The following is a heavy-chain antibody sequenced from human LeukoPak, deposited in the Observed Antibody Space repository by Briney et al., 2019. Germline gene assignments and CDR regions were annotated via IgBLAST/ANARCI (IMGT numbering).Heavy chain of an antibody. D-gene: IGHD2-2*01. Sequence: GESLKISCKGFGYSFTSYWIDWVRQMPGKGLEWMGIIYPGDSDTRYSPSFQGQVTISADKSISTACLQWSSLKASDTAMYYCARQGYCSSASCYRLGYYYYYMDVWGKGTTVTVSS. V-gene: IGHV5-51*01. CDR2: IYPGDSDT. CDR1: GYSFTSYW. CDR3: ARQGYCSSASCYRLGYYYYYMDV. J-gene: IGHJ6*03.